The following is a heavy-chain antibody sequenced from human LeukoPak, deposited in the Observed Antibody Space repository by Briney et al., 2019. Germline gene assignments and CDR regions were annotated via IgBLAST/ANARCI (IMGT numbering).Heavy chain of an antibody. V-gene: IGHV4-59*01. CDR1: DDSISDYY. Sequence: SETLSLTCTVSDDSISDYYRGWIRQPPGKGLEWIGYFHNSGTSTYNPSLKSRVTISADTSKDQFSLKLNSLTTADTAVYYCTRGAGWLIDYWGQGILVTVSS. CDR3: TRGAGWLIDY. CDR2: FHNSGTS. J-gene: IGHJ4*02. D-gene: IGHD3-16*01.